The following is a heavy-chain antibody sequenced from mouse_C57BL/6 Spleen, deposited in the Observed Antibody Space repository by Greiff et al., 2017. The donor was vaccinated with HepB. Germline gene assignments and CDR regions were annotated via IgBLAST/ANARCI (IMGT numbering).Heavy chain of an antibody. CDR2: INPHYGTT. J-gene: IGHJ2*01. CDR1: GYSFTDYN. Sequence: EVKLVESGPALVQPGASVKISCKASGYSFTDYNMNWVKQSNGKSLEWIGVINPHYGTTSYNQKFKGKATLTVDQSSSTAYMQLNSLTSEDSAVYYCARERSVEGYYFDYWGQGTTLTVSS. D-gene: IGHD1-1*01. V-gene: IGHV1-39*01. CDR3: ARERSVEGYYFDY.